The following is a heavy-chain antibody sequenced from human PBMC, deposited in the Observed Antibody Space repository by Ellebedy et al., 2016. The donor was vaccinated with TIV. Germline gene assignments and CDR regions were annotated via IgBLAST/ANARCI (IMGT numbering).Heavy chain of an antibody. J-gene: IGHJ4*02. CDR2: IKQDGREE. V-gene: IGHV3-7*01. CDR1: GYTFSNYW. CDR3: ARDQWLGRAYYFDY. D-gene: IGHD6-19*01. Sequence: GESLKISCAASGYTFSNYWMAWVRQAPGKGLEWVANIKQDGREEYSIDSVKGRFSISRDNAKNSMYLQMNSLRDEDTAVYYCARDQWLGRAYYFDYWGQGTLLTVSS.